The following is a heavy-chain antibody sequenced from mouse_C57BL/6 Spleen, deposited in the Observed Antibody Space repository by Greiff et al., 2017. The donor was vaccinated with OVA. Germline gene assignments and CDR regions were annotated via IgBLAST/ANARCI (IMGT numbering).Heavy chain of an antibody. V-gene: IGHV1-52*01. CDR3: ARATSSGYGLCAY. Sequence: QVQLQQPGAELVRPGSSVKLSCKASGYTFTSYWMHWVKQRPIQGLEWIGNIDPSDSETHYNQKFKDKATLTVDKSSSTAYMQLSSLTSEDSAVYYCARATSSGYGLCAYGGKGTLVTVSA. J-gene: IGHJ3*01. CDR2: IDPSDSET. CDR1: GYTFTSYW. D-gene: IGHD3-2*02.